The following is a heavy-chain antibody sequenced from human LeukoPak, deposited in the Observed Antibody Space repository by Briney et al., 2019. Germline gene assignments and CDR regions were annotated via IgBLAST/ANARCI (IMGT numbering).Heavy chain of an antibody. V-gene: IGHV4-34*01. D-gene: IGHD3-9*01. CDR3: ARAYDVLTGYSI. Sequence: NPSETLSLTCAVYGGSFSGYYWSWIRQPPGQGLEWIGEINQSGSTNYNPSLKSRITISVDTSKNQISLKVSSVTAADTAVYYCARAYDVLTGYSIWGQGTLVTVSS. CDR2: INQSGST. J-gene: IGHJ4*02. CDR1: GGSFSGYY.